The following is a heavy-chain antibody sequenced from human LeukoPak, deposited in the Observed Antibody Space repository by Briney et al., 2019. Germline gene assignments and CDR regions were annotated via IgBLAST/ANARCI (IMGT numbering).Heavy chain of an antibody. CDR3: AKGGG. V-gene: IGHV3-9*01. D-gene: IGHD3-10*01. Sequence: GRSLRLSCAASGFTFDDYAMHWVRQAPGKGLEWVSGISWNSGSIGYADSVKGRFTISRDNAKNSLYLQMNSLRAEDTALYYCAKGGGWGQGTLVTVSS. CDR2: ISWNSGSI. CDR1: GFTFDDYA. J-gene: IGHJ4*02.